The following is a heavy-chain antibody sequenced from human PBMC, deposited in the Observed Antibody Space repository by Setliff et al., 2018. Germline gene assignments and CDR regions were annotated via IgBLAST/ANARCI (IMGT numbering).Heavy chain of an antibody. CDR2: INPSSGRT. Sequence: GPSVKVSCKASGYTFTSHYMHWVRQAPGLGLEWMGTINPSSGRTSYAQKFQGRVTMTRDTSTSTVYMDMSSLRSEDTAVYYCARDVFPYRYEGAFDIWGQGTMVTVSS. J-gene: IGHJ3*02. CDR1: GYTFTSHY. CDR3: ARDVFPYRYEGAFDI. V-gene: IGHV1-46*01. D-gene: IGHD3-16*02.